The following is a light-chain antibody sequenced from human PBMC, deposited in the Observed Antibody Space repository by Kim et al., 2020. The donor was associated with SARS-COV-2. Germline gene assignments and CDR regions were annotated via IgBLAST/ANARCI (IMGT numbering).Light chain of an antibody. V-gene: IGKV1-9*01. J-gene: IGKJ2*01. CDR2: AAS. CDR1: QDVSRF. CDR3: QQLHNYPYT. Sequence: IQLTQSPSSLSASVGDRVTITCRASQDVSRFLAWYQQEPGKAPKLLIYAASTLQSGVPSRFSGDGSGTDFTLTISSLQPEDFATYFCQQLHNYPYTFGQGTKLEI.